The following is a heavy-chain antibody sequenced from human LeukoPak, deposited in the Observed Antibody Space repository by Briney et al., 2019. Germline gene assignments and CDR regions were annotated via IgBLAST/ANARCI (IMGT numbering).Heavy chain of an antibody. Sequence: SGTLSLTCAVYGGSFSGYYWSWIRQPPGKGLEWIGEINHSGSTNYNPSLKSRVTISVDTSKNQFSLKLSSVTAADTAVYYCARGRSWYGDSYFDYWGQGTLATVSS. J-gene: IGHJ4*02. D-gene: IGHD4-17*01. CDR1: GGSFSGYY. CDR3: ARGRSWYGDSYFDY. CDR2: INHSGST. V-gene: IGHV4-34*01.